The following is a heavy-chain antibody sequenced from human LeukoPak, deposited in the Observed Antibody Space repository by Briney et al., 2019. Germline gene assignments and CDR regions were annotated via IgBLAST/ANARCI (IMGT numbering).Heavy chain of an antibody. CDR1: GGSISSGSYS. V-gene: IGHV4-30-2*01. Sequence: SQTLSLTCAVSGGSISSGSYSWSWIRQPPGKGLEWIGYIYHSGSTYYNPSLKSRVTISVDRSKNQFSLKLSSVTAADTAVYYCARGRTDYYDSSGYLIDYWGQGTLVTVSS. CDR3: ARGRTDYYDSSGYLIDY. D-gene: IGHD3-22*01. J-gene: IGHJ4*02. CDR2: IYHSGST.